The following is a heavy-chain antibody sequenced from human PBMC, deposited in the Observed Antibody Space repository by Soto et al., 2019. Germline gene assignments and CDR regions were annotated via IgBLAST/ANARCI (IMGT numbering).Heavy chain of an antibody. CDR3: VKGRGSYFVYFGLDV. J-gene: IGHJ6*02. CDR2: IDWNGGST. D-gene: IGHD1-26*01. V-gene: IGHV3-9*01. Sequence: EVQLVESGGGLVQPARSLRLSCVASGFTFDDYAMHWVRQTPGKSLEWVSSIDWNGGSTAYTDSVKGRFTISRENARNSLYLQMNSLRPEDTALYYCVKGRGSYFVYFGLDVWGQGTTVTVSS. CDR1: GFTFDDYA.